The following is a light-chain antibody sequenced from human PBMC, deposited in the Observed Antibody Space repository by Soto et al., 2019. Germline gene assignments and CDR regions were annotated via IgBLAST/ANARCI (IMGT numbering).Light chain of an antibody. J-gene: IGLJ1*01. Sequence: QSVLTQRASVSGYPGQSITISCTGTSSDVGGYNYVSWYQQHPGKAPKLMIYDVSNRPSGVSNRFSGSKSGNTASLTISGLQAEDEADYYCSSYTSSSTLVVFGTGTKVTVL. V-gene: IGLV2-14*01. CDR2: DVS. CDR1: SSDVGGYNY. CDR3: SSYTSSSTLVV.